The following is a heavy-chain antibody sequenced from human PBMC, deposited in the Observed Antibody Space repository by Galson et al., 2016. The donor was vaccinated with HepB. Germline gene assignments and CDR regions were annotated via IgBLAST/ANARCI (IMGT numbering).Heavy chain of an antibody. CDR2: INPHSGGT. Sequence: SVKVSCKASGYTFTGYYIHWVRQAPGQGLEWMGWINPHSGGTNYAQKFQGRVTMTRDTSINTAYMELSRLRSDDTAVYYCARQVGEWNWNLNNWFDPWGQGTLVTVSS. V-gene: IGHV1-2*02. CDR3: ARQVGEWNWNLNNWFDP. D-gene: IGHD1-1*01. J-gene: IGHJ5*02. CDR1: GYTFTGYY.